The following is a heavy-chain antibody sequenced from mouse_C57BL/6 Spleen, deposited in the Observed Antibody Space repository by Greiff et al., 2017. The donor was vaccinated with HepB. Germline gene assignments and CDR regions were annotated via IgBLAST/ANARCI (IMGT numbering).Heavy chain of an antibody. Sequence: QVQLKESGAELVRPGASVKLSCKASGYTFTDYYINWVKQRPGQGLEWIARIYPGSGNTYYNEKFKGKATLTAEKSSSTAYMQLSSLTSEDSAVYFCARNYDGYYGAWFAYWGQGTLVTVSA. CDR3: ARNYDGYYGAWFAY. CDR2: IYPGSGNT. CDR1: GYTFTDYY. D-gene: IGHD2-3*01. J-gene: IGHJ3*01. V-gene: IGHV1-76*01.